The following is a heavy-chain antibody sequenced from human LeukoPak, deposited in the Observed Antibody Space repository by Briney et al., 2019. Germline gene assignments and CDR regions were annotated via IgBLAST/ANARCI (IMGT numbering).Heavy chain of an antibody. D-gene: IGHD2-15*01. Sequence: PGGSLRLSCAASGFTFSSYWMSWVRQAPGKGLEWVANIKKDGSETYYLDSVKGRFTVSRDNAKNSLYLQMNSLRAEDTAVYFFARAPLGRNFSGGICFSSPGAFDFWVQGTMVTVSS. CDR3: ARAPLGRNFSGGICFSSPGAFDF. J-gene: IGHJ3*01. V-gene: IGHV3-7*01. CDR1: GFTFSSYW. CDR2: IKKDGSET.